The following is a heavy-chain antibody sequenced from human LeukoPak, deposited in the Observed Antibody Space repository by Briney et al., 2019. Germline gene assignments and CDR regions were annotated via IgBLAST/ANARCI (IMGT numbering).Heavy chain of an antibody. CDR2: ISSSGSTI. CDR3: ARNYYDSSGYYYVGFDY. J-gene: IGHJ4*02. CDR1: GFSFSSYE. Sequence: GGSLRLSCSASGFSFSSYEMNWVRQAPGKGLEWVSYISSSGSTIYYADSVKGRFTISRDNAKNSLYLQMNSLRAEDTAVYYCARNYYDSSGYYYVGFDYWAREPWSPSPQ. V-gene: IGHV3-48*03. D-gene: IGHD3-22*01.